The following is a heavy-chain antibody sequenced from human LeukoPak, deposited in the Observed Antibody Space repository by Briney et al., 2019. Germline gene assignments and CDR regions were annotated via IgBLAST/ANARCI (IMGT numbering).Heavy chain of an antibody. V-gene: IGHV3-30*02. CDR3: ASLSLYGSGSSYYGGYYYYYYMDV. J-gene: IGHJ6*03. CDR2: IRYDGSNK. CDR1: AFTFSRYG. D-gene: IGHD3-10*01. Sequence: GGSLRLSCAASAFTFSRYGMHWVRQAPGKGLEWVAFIRYDGSNKYYAGSVKGRFTISRDNSKNTLYLQMNSLRAEDTAVYYCASLSLYGSGSSYYGGYYYYYYMDVWGKGTTVTISS.